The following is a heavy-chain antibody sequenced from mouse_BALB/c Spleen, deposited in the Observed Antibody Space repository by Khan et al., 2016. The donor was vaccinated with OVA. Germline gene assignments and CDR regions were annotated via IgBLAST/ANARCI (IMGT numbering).Heavy chain of an antibody. V-gene: IGHV1S81*02. CDR2: TNPTNGRT. Sequence: QVQLQQSGAELVKAGASVKMSCKASGYTFTSYWMHWVKQRLGQGLEWFAETNPTNGRTYYNEKFKRKATLTVDKSSSTAYMLLSGPTFEDSAVYYCARIKKTVATYFDYWGQGTTLTVSS. J-gene: IGHJ2*01. D-gene: IGHD1-1*01. CDR3: ARIKKTVATYFDY. CDR1: GYTFTSYW.